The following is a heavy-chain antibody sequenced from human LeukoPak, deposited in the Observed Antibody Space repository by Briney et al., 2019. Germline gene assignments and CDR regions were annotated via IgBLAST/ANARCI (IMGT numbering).Heavy chain of an antibody. V-gene: IGHV4-38-2*02. D-gene: IGHD6-19*01. J-gene: IGHJ5*02. CDR3: ARDALPSGWSEVSWFDP. CDR2: IYHSGST. Sequence: SETLSLTCIVSGYSISSDYYWGWIRQPPGKGLEWIGTIYHSGSTYYNPSLKSRVTISVDTSKNQFSLKLSSVTAADTAVYYCARDALPSGWSEVSWFDPWGQGTLVTVSS. CDR1: GYSISSDYY.